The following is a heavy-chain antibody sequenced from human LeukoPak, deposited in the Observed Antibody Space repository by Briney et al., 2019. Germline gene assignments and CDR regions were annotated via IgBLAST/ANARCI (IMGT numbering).Heavy chain of an antibody. D-gene: IGHD3-3*01. Sequence: PGGSLRLSCAASGFTFSSYAMSWIRQPPGKGLEWIGEINHSGSTNYNPSLKSRVTISVDTSKNQFSLKLSSVTAADTAVYYCARETSVEWLLVFDAFDIWGQGTMVTVSS. V-gene: IGHV4-34*01. J-gene: IGHJ3*02. CDR3: ARETSVEWLLVFDAFDI. CDR2: INHSGST. CDR1: GFTFSSYA.